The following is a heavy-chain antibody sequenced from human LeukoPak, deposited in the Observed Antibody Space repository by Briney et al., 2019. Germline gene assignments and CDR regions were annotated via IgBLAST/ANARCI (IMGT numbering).Heavy chain of an antibody. CDR2: ISSSSSYI. J-gene: IGHJ5*02. V-gene: IGHV3-21*01. CDR3: ARAAMVRGVIGWFDR. D-gene: IGHD3-10*01. Sequence: GGSLRLSCAASGFTFSSYSMNWVRQAPGKGLGLVSSISSSSSYIYYADSVKGRFTISRDNAKNSLYLQMNSLRAEDTAVYYCARAAMVRGVIGWFDRWGQGTLVTVSS. CDR1: GFTFSSYS.